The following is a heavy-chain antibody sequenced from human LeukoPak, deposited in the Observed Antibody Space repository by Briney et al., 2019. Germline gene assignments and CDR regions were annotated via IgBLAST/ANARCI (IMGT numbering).Heavy chain of an antibody. Sequence: QPGGSLRLSCVASGFTFSNYLMKWVRQAPGKGVEWGSGIIHSGSSIYYADSVKGRFTISRDNSKNTLYLQMDRLRVEDTAVYYCAMALDYWGQGTLVTVSS. J-gene: IGHJ4*02. V-gene: IGHV3-23*01. CDR1: GFTFSNYL. CDR3: AMALDY. CDR2: IIHSGSSI.